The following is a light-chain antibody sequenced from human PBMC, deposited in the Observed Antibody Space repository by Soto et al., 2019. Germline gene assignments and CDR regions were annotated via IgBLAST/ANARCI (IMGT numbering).Light chain of an antibody. J-gene: IGLJ2*01. CDR2: EVS. V-gene: IGLV2-23*02. CDR3: CSYAGSSTVV. Sequence: QSVLTQPASVSGSPGQSITISCTGTSSDVGSYNLVSWYQQHPGKAPKLMIYEVSKRPSGVSNRFSGSKSGNTASLTISGLQAEDVADYYCCSYAGSSTVVFGGGTKLTVL. CDR1: SSDVGSYNL.